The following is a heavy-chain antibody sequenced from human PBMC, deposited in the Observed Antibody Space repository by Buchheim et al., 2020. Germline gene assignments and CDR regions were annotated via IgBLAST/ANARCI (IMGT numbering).Heavy chain of an antibody. D-gene: IGHD2-15*01. Sequence: EVQLLESGGDLVQPGGSLRLSCSVSGFTFSSYAMSWVRQAPGKGLEWVSAISGSGDTYYTDSVQGRFTISRDNSKNTLYLQMNSLRAEDTAVYYCATGDCNGGSCHTFDYWGQGT. CDR2: ISGSGDT. CDR3: ATGDCNGGSCHTFDY. J-gene: IGHJ4*02. CDR1: GFTFSSYA. V-gene: IGHV3-23*01.